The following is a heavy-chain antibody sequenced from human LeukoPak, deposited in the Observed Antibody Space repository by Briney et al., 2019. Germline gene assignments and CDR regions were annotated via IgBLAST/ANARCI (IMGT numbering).Heavy chain of an antibody. D-gene: IGHD5-18*01. J-gene: IGHJ4*02. CDR1: GFTFSDYA. V-gene: IGHV3-23*01. Sequence: GGSLRLSCTASGFTFSDYAMSWVRQAPGEGLEWVSGISDSGRSTYYSDSVRGRCTISRDISKNTVYLEVNNLRAEDTAVYFCARHDSFIPYWGQGTLVSVSS. CDR3: ARHDSFIPY. CDR2: ISDSGRST.